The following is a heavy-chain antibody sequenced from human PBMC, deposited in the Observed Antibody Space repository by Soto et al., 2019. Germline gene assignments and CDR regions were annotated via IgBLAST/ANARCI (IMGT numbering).Heavy chain of an antibody. V-gene: IGHV1-46*01. J-gene: IGHJ4*02. CDR3: AREDRAVAGDY. D-gene: IGHD6-19*01. CDR1: GYTLTSYY. Sequence: ASVRVSCKASGYTLTSYYMHWVRQAPGQGLEWMGIINPSGGSTSYAQKFQGRVTMTRDTSTSTVYMELSSLRSEDTAVYYCAREDRAVAGDYWGQGTLVTVSS. CDR2: INPSGGST.